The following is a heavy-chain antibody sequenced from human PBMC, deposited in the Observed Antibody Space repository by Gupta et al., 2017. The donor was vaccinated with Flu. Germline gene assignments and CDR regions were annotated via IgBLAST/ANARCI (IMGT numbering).Heavy chain of an antibody. D-gene: IGHD7-27*01. CDR3: ARKSGAGVDQ. CDR1: FSLSTSGMC. CDR2: IGWDDDK. Sequence: FSLSTSGMCVSWIRQPPGKTLEWLALIGWDDDKYYSTSLKTRLTISKDTSKNQVVLTMTNMEPVDTATYYCARKSGAGVDQWGQGTLVTVSS. V-gene: IGHV2-70*01. J-gene: IGHJ4*02.